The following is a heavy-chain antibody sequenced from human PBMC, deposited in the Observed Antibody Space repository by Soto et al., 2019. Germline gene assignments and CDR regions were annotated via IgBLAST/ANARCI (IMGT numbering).Heavy chain of an antibody. CDR2: IYYTWST. V-gene: IGHV4-39*01. CDR3: ARNSGNAIDV. CDR1: SGSITSDGYN. Sequence: QLQLRESGPGLVKPSETLSLACTVSSGSITSDGYNWDWIRQPPGKGLQWIGTIYYTWSTDYNPSLKSRLIIATDTSKNQFSLKCSALTAAYTAVYYCARNSGNAIDVWGHGTSVIVSP. J-gene: IGHJ3*01.